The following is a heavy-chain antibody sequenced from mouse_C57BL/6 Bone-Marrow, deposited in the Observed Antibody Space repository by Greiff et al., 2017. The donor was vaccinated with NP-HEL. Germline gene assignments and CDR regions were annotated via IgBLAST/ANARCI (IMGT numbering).Heavy chain of an antibody. CDR2: IPPNSGST. Sequence: QVQLQQPGAELVKPGASVKLSCKASGYTFTSYWMHWVKQRPGQGLEWIGMIPPNSGSTNYNEKFKSKATLTVDKSSSTAYMQLSSLTSEDSAVYYCARSGYYGYDVDYWGQGTTLTVSS. CDR1: GYTFTSYW. V-gene: IGHV1-64*01. D-gene: IGHD2-2*01. CDR3: ARSGYYGYDVDY. J-gene: IGHJ2*01.